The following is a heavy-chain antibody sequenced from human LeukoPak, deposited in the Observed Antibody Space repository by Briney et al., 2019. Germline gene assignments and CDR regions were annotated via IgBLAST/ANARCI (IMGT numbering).Heavy chain of an antibody. CDR1: GYSFTSYW. CDR2: IYPGDSDT. D-gene: IGHD3-16*02. V-gene: IGHV5-51*01. CDR3: ARSATPYDYVWGSYRYRPRYFDY. J-gene: IGHJ4*02. Sequence: GESLKISCKGSGYSFTSYWIGWVRQMPGKGLEGMGIIYPGDSDTRYSPSFQGQVTISADKSISTAYLQWSSLKASDTAMYYCARSATPYDYVWGSYRYRPRYFDYWGQGTLVTVSS.